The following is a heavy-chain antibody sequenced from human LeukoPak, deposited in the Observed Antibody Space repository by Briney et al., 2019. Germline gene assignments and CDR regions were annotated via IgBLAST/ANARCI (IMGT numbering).Heavy chain of an antibody. CDR2: IYYSGST. V-gene: IGHV4-39*01. J-gene: IGHJ3*02. CDR3: ARPTSKTNLDAFDI. CDR1: GGSISSSSYY. Sequence: SETLSLTCTVSGGSISSSSYYWGWIRQPPGKGLEWIGSIYYSGSTYYNPSLKSRVTISVDTSKNQFSLKLSSVTAADTAVYYCARPTSKTNLDAFDIWGQGTMVTVSS.